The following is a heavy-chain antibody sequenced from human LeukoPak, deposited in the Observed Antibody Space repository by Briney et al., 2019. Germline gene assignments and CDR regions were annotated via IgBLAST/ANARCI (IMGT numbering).Heavy chain of an antibody. CDR2: IYYSGST. J-gene: IGHJ6*02. Sequence: SETLSLTCTVSGGSISSGDYYWGWIRQPPGKGLGWIGSIYYSGSTYYNPSLKSRVTVSVDTSKNQFSLKLSSVTAADTAVYYCASARGLSIAVAGYYGMDVWGQGTTVTVSS. CDR3: ASARGLSIAVAGYYGMDV. V-gene: IGHV4-39*07. CDR1: GGSISSGDYY. D-gene: IGHD6-19*01.